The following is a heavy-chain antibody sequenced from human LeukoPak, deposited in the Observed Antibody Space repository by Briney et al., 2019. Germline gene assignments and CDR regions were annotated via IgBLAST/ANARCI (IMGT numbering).Heavy chain of an antibody. CDR2: IRSKAYGGTT. Sequence: GGSLRLFCAASGFTFTNALMSWVRQGPGKGLEWVGFIRSKAYGGTTEYAASVKGRFTISRDDSKSIAHLEMNSLKTEDTAVYYCTREGYYDSSGYSDAFDIWGQGTVVTVSS. D-gene: IGHD3-22*01. V-gene: IGHV3-49*04. CDR3: TREGYYDSSGYSDAFDI. CDR1: GFTFTNAL. J-gene: IGHJ3*02.